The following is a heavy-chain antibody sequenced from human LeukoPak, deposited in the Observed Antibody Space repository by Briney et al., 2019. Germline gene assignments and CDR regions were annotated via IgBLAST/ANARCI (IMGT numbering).Heavy chain of an antibody. CDR1: GFTFSSYT. D-gene: IGHD5-12*01. V-gene: IGHV3-21*01. J-gene: IGHJ4*02. CDR3: VRRGPNNSGLDY. CDR2: ITSTSSYI. Sequence: GGSLRLSCAASGFTFSSYTFKWVRQAPGKGLEWVASITSTSSYIYYSDSVQGRFAVSRDNAKNPLYLQMNSLRVEDTAVFYCVRRGPNNSGLDYWGQGTLVTVSS.